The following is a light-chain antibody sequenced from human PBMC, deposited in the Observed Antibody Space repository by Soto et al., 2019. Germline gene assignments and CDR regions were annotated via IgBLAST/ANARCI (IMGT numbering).Light chain of an antibody. CDR2: EVT. Sequence: QSALTQPASVSGSPGQSITISCTGTSRDVGAYDVVSWYQQHPGKAPKLIIYEVTNRPSGVSSRFSGSKSGNTASLTVSGLQAEDEADYYCSSYAGSNNFYVFGTGTKLTVL. V-gene: IGLV2-14*01. J-gene: IGLJ1*01. CDR1: SRDVGAYDV. CDR3: SSYAGSNNFYV.